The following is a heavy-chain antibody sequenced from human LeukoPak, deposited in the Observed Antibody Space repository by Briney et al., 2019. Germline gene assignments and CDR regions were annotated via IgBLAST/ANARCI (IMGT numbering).Heavy chain of an antibody. CDR3: ATRPSGYDYYWFDP. CDR2: FDPEDGET. V-gene: IGHV1-24*01. D-gene: IGHD5-12*01. J-gene: IGHJ5*02. Sequence: ASVTVSCKVSGYTLTELSMHWVRQAPGKGLEWMGGFDPEDGETIYAQKFQGRVTMTEDTSTDTAYMELSSLRSEDTAVYYCATRPSGYDYYWFDPWGQGTLVTVSS. CDR1: GYTLTELS.